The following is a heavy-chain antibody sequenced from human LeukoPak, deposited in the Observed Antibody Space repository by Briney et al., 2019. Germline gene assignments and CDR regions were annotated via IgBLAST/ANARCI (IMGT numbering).Heavy chain of an antibody. J-gene: IGHJ6*03. D-gene: IGHD6-13*01. CDR1: GDSIRNDYW. CDR3: ARKQHLEPSSYYYYYMDV. Sequence: SETLSLTCVASGDSIRNDYWWNWVRQPPGRGLEWIGEIYHSGSTNYNPSLKSRVSISVDKSKNQFSLKLTSVTAADTAMYYCARKQHLEPSSYYYYYMDVWGKGTTVTVS. CDR2: IYHSGST. V-gene: IGHV4-4*02.